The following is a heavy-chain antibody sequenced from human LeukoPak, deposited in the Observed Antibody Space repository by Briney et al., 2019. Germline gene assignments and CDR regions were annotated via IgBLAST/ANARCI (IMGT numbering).Heavy chain of an antibody. V-gene: IGHV4-61*02. CDR3: ARVNDFWSGCHAFDI. D-gene: IGHD3-3*01. CDR2: IYTDGRT. CDR1: GDSISGRTYY. J-gene: IGHJ3*02. Sequence: SETLSLTCTVSGDSISGRTYYWSWVRQPAGKGLEWIGRIYTDGRTNYNPSLKSRVTISADTSKNQFSLELTSVTAADTAVYYCARVNDFWSGCHAFDIWGRGTMVTVSS.